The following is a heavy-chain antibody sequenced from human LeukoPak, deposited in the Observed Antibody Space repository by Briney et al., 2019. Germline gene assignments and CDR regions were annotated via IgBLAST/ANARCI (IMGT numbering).Heavy chain of an antibody. V-gene: IGHV4-39*01. Sequence: SWTHSVTRPDWGGSLSGSVYYLGGVRPPPGKGLEWIGNIYYSGSTYYNPSLKSRVTISVDTSKNQFSLKLSSVTAADTAVYYCARRNSGSGISDHWGQGTLVTVSS. CDR1: GGSLSGSVYY. J-gene: IGHJ4*02. CDR3: ARRNSGSGISDH. CDR2: IYYSGST. D-gene: IGHD3-10*01.